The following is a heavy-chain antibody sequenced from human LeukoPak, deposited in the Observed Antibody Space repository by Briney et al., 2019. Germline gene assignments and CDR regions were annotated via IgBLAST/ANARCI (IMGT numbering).Heavy chain of an antibody. CDR3: ARVRDSSGWYYFDY. CDR1: GYTFTSYG. CDR2: ISAYNGNT. V-gene: IGHV1-18*01. D-gene: IGHD6-19*01. J-gene: IGHJ4*02. Sequence: ASVKVSCKASGYTFTSYGISWVRQAPGQGLEWMGWISAYNGNTNYAQKVQGRVTMTTDTSTSTAYMELRSLRSDDTAVYYCARVRDSSGWYYFDYWGQGTLVTVSS.